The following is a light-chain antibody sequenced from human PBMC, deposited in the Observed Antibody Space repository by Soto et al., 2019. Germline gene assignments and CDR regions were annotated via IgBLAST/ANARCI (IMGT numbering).Light chain of an antibody. Sequence: EIAMTQSAAIPSVSPGERASLXCRASENLRTEVDWYQQKAGEARRLLIYGASTRAHGSPDRFSGSGSGTQFTRTISRLQSEDFAVYYGQQYNNWPPTFGQGTRLEIK. CDR3: QQYNNWPPT. V-gene: IGKV3-15*01. CDR1: ENLRTE. CDR2: GAS. J-gene: IGKJ5*01.